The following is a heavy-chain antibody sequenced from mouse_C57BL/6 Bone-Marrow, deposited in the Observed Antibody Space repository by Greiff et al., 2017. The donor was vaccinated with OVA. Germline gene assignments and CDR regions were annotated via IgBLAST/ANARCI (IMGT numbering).Heavy chain of an antibody. CDR1: GFNIKDDY. Sequence: DVKLQESGAELVRPGASVKLSCTASGFNIKDDYMHWVKQRPEQGLEWIGWIDPENGDTEYASKFQGKATITADTSSNTAYLQLSSLTSEDTAVYYCTFDGNWYFDVWGTGTTVTVSS. CDR3: TFDGNWYFDV. J-gene: IGHJ1*03. D-gene: IGHD2-1*01. CDR2: IDPENGDT. V-gene: IGHV14-4*01.